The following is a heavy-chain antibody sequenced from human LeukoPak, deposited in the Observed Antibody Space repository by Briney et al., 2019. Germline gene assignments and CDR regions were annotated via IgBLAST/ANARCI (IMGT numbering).Heavy chain of an antibody. D-gene: IGHD6-19*01. CDR2: INHSGST. CDR3: ASPRYSSAWFSGAFDI. Sequence: SETLSLTCTVSGGSISSYYWSWIRQPPGKGLEWIGEINHSGSTNYNPSLKSRVTISVDTSKNQFSLKLSSVTAADTAVYYCASPRYSSAWFSGAFDIWGQGTMVTVSS. CDR1: GGSISSYY. V-gene: IGHV4-34*01. J-gene: IGHJ3*02.